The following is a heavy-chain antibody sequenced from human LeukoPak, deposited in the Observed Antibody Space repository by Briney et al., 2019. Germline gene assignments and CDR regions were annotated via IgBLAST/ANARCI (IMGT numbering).Heavy chain of an antibody. J-gene: IGHJ4*02. D-gene: IGHD1-7*01. V-gene: IGHV3-23*01. CDR3: AKGPLPRITGTAPFDY. Sequence: PGRSLRLSCAASGFTFDDYAMHWVRQAPGKGLEWVSAISGSGGTTCYADSVKGRFTISRDNSKNTLYLQMNSLRAEDTAVYYCAKGPLPRITGTAPFDYWGQGTLVTVSS. CDR2: ISGSGGTT. CDR1: GFTFDDYA.